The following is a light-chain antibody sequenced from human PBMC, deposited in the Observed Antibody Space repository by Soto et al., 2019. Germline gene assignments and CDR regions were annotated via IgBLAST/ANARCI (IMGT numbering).Light chain of an antibody. CDR3: SSYTSITTFYV. J-gene: IGLJ1*01. V-gene: IGLV2-14*03. CDR2: DVT. Sequence: QSALTQPASVSGSPGQSITIPCTGTSSDVGGHNFVSWYQHHPGKAPKLMIYDVTNRPSGVSDRFSGSKSGNTASLTISGLQAEDGADYFCSSYTSITTFYVFGTGTKVTVL. CDR1: SSDVGGHNF.